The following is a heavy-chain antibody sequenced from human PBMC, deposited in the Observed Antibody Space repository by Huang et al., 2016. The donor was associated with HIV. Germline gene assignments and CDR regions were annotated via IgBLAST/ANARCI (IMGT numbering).Heavy chain of an antibody. V-gene: IGHV4-61*01. J-gene: IGHJ4*02. CDR2: ISFSGGT. CDR3: VSHGSGTADY. CDR1: GDSVSSASYY. D-gene: IGHD3-10*01. Sequence: QVQLQESGPGLVKPSETLSLSCTVSGDSVSSASYYWSWIRQPPGRGLEWIGYISFSGGTNYNPSLKRRVTISIDTSKNQFSLRLSSVTAADTAVYYCVSHGSGTADYWGQGTLVTVSS.